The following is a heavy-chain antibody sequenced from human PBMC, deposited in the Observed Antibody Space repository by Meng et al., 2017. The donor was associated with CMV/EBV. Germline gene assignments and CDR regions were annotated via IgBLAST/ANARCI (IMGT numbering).Heavy chain of an antibody. CDR3: AKRPQGILEWLPGD. V-gene: IGHV3-23*01. J-gene: IGHJ4*02. D-gene: IGHD3-3*01. Sequence: GGSLRPSCAASGSTFSSYAMSWVRQAPGKGLEWVSAIRGSGGSTYYADSVKGRFTISRDNSKNTLYLQMNSLRAEDTAVYYCAKRPQGILEWLPGDWGQGTLVTVSS. CDR1: GSTFSSYA. CDR2: IRGSGGST.